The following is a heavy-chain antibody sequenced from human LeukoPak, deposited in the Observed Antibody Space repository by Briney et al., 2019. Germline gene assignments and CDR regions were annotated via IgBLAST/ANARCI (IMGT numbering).Heavy chain of an antibody. CDR1: GGSISSGSYY. CDR3: ARASRGYGMGY. J-gene: IGHJ4*02. D-gene: IGHD2-15*01. V-gene: IGHV4-61*02. CDR2: IYTSGST. Sequence: KPSETLSLTCTVSGGSISSGSYYWSWIRQPAGKGLEWIGRIYTSGSTNYNPSLKSRVTISVDTSKNQFSLKLSSVTAADTAVYYCARASRGYGMGYWGQGTLVTVSS.